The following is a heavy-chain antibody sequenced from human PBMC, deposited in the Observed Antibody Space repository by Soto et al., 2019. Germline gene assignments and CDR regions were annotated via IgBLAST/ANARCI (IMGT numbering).Heavy chain of an antibody. Sequence: QVQLVQSGAEVKKPGSSVKVSCKASGGTFSNYPISWVRQAPGQGLEWMGGIIPIFGTVNYAQKFQGRVTITADESTSTAYRELSSLRSEDTAVYYCARGTDRWLQLWYFDRWGRGTLVTVSS. CDR2: IIPIFGTV. CDR3: ARGTDRWLQLWYFDR. V-gene: IGHV1-69*12. D-gene: IGHD5-12*01. CDR1: GGTFSNYP. J-gene: IGHJ2*01.